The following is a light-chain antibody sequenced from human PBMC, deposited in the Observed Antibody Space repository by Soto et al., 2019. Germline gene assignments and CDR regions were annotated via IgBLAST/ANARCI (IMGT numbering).Light chain of an antibody. V-gene: IGLV1-40*01. Sequence: QSVLTQPPSVSGAPGQRVTISCTGSSSNIGAGYDVHWYQQLPGTAPKLLIYGNNNRPSGVPDRFSGSKSGTSASLATTGLQAEDEADYYCQSYDSSLSDVVFGGGTKVTVL. J-gene: IGLJ2*01. CDR2: GNN. CDR1: SSNIGAGYD. CDR3: QSYDSSLSDVV.